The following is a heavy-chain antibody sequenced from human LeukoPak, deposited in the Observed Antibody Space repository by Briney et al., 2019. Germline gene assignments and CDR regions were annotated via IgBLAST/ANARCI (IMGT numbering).Heavy chain of an antibody. J-gene: IGHJ4*02. CDR1: GGSISSYY. D-gene: IGHD6-19*01. CDR3: ARAHRGAVAGQFDY. Sequence: SETLSLTCTVSGGSISSYYWSWIRQPPGKGLEWIGYIYYSGSTNYNPSLKSRVTISVDTSKNQFSLKLSSVTAADTAVYYCARAHRGAVAGQFDYWDQGTLVTVSS. CDR2: IYYSGST. V-gene: IGHV4-59*01.